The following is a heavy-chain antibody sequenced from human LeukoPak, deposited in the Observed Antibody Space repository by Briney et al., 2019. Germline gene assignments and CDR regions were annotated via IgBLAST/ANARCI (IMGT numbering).Heavy chain of an antibody. V-gene: IGHV3-66*01. CDR3: ARALGGYNLGSLDY. D-gene: IGHD5-24*01. J-gene: IGHJ4*02. Sequence: HPGGSLRLSCAASGFTVSSNYMTWVRQAPGKGLEWVSDLYGDGHTHYAESVKGRFTISRDNSKNTLNLQMNSLRVEDTAVYYCARALGGYNLGSLDYWGQGTLVTVSS. CDR2: LYGDGHT. CDR1: GFTVSSNY.